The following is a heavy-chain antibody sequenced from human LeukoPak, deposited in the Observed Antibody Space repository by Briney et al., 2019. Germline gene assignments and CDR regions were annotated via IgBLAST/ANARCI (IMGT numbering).Heavy chain of an antibody. V-gene: IGHV3-30-3*01. CDR2: ISYNGTDT. J-gene: IGHJ4*02. CDR1: GLTFSHYA. CDR3: ARGRYYYDTSGYFDY. Sequence: GGSLRLSCRASGLTFSHYAIHWVRQAPGKGLEWVTLISYNGTDTYYADSVRGRFTVSRDNSKNTLYLQMNSLRPEDTALYYCARGRYYYDTSGYFDYWGQGTLVTVSS. D-gene: IGHD3-22*01.